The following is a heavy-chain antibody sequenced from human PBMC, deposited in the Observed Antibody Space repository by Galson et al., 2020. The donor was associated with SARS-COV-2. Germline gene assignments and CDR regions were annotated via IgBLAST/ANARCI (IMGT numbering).Heavy chain of an antibody. V-gene: IGHV1-24*01. CDR1: GYTLTELS. CDR3: ATALSSWFSSYYYYGMDV. D-gene: IGHD6-13*01. Sequence: ASVKVSCKVSGYTLTELSMHWVRQAPGKGPEWMGGFDPEDGETIYAQKFQGRVTMTEDTSTDTAYMELSSLRSEDTAVYYCATALSSWFSSYYYYGMDVWGQGTTVTVSS. J-gene: IGHJ6*02. CDR2: FDPEDGET.